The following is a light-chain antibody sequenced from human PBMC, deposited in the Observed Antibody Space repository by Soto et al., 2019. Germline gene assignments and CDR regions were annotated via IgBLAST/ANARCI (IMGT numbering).Light chain of an antibody. CDR2: DAS. V-gene: IGKV3-15*01. CDR3: QQYNNWPLT. Sequence: ETVMTQSPATLSVSPGERASLSCMASQSISSNLAWFQQKPGQAPRLLIYDASTMATGFPARFSGSGSGTEFTLTISSLQSEDFAVYYCQQYNNWPLTFGGGTKVDIK. CDR1: QSISSN. J-gene: IGKJ4*01.